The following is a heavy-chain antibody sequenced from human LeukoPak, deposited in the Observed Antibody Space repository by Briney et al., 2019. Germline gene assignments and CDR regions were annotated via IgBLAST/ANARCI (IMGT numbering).Heavy chain of an antibody. J-gene: IGHJ3*02. D-gene: IGHD3-22*01. CDR3: SRFYSSGWASGAFDI. CDR1: GFTFGDYA. CDR2: IRNLVNGGTT. V-gene: IGHV3-49*04. Sequence: GGSLSLSCTAPGFTFGDYAMSWVRQAPGKGVEWIGFIRNLVNGGTTEYAASVKGRVTISRDDSKSIAYLQMNSLKTEDTAVYYCSRFYSSGWASGAFDIWGQGTMVTVSS.